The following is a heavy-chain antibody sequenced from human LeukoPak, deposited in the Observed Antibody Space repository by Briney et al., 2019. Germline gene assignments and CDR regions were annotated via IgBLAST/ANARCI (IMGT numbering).Heavy chain of an antibody. Sequence: PGGSLRLSCAASGFTFSSYAMHWVRQAPGKGLEWVAVISYDGSNKYYADSVKGRFTISRDNSKNTLYLQMNSLRAEDTAVYYCARDSEPTGDHPCFDYWGQGTLVTVSS. D-gene: IGHD7-27*01. V-gene: IGHV3-30-3*01. J-gene: IGHJ4*02. CDR3: ARDSEPTGDHPCFDY. CDR2: ISYDGSNK. CDR1: GFTFSSYA.